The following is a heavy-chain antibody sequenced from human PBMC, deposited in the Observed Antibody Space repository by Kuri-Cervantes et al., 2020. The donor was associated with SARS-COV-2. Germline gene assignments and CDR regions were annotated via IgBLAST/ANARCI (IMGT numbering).Heavy chain of an antibody. Sequence: GESLKISCAASGFTFSSYAMSWVRQAPGKGLEWVSCIKGGSGTTYYAASVKGRFTVSRDNAKNTLYLLMSSLRVEDTAMYYCARDLGVASDFWGQGTQVTVSS. CDR3: ARDLGVASDF. CDR2: IKGGSGTT. J-gene: IGHJ4*02. CDR1: GFTFSSYA. D-gene: IGHD3-16*01. V-gene: IGHV3-23*01.